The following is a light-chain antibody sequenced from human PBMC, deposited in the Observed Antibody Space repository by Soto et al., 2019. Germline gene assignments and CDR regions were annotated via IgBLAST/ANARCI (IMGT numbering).Light chain of an antibody. V-gene: IGKV3-20*01. J-gene: IGKJ1*01. Sequence: EIDPTQSPGTLSLSPGERATLSCRASQSVTSNYVAWYQQKPGQAPRLLLFSASIRDTGIPVRFSGSGSGTEFTLSISSLQPDDFATYYCQQYNSYSFGQGTKVDIK. CDR2: SAS. CDR3: QQYNSYS. CDR1: QSVTSNY.